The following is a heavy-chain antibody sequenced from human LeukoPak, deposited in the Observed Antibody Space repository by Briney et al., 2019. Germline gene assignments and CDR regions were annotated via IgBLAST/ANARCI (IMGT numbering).Heavy chain of an antibody. D-gene: IGHD3-22*01. Sequence: PGGSLRLSCTVSGLTVSSNSMSWVRQAPGKGLEWVSFIYSGGNTHNSDSVKGRFTISRDNSKNTLYLQMNSLRAEDTAVYYCARRAGDYSHPYDYWGQGTLVTVSS. CDR2: IYSGGNT. J-gene: IGHJ4*02. CDR1: GLTVSSNS. V-gene: IGHV3-53*01. CDR3: ARRAGDYSHPYDY.